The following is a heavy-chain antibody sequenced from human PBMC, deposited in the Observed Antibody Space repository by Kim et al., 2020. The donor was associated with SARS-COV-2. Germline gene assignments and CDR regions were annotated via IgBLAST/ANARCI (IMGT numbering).Heavy chain of an antibody. D-gene: IGHD6-25*01. Sequence: GGSLRLSCAASGFSFSDFNMNWIRQAPGKGLEWVSYIRGSGPITPGGSSTYYADSVKGRFTVSRDNARNSLYLHMNSLRDDDTAVYFCARETVGYDYWGRGTLVTVSS. J-gene: IGHJ4*02. CDR1: GFSFSDFN. V-gene: IGHV3-11*04. CDR3: ARETVGYDY. CDR2: IRGSGPITPGGSST.